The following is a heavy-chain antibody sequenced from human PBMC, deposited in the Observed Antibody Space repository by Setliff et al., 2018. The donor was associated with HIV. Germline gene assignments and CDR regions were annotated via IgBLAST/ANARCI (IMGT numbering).Heavy chain of an antibody. CDR2: IYYSGST. J-gene: IGHJ4*02. CDR1: GGSITNSSHY. CDR3: ARGRITMVRGVIMGLDY. Sequence: SETLSLTCAVSGGSITNSSHYWGWIRQAPGKGLEWIANIYYSGSTYSNPSLKSRVTISVDTSKNQFSLKLSSVTAADTAVYYCARGRITMVRGVIMGLDYWGQGTLVTVSS. D-gene: IGHD3-10*01. V-gene: IGHV4-39*07.